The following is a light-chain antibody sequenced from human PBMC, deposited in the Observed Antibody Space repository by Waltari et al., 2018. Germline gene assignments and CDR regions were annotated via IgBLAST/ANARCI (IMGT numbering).Light chain of an antibody. CDR1: SSHSGNNC. V-gene: IGLV1-51*01. Sequence: QSVLTQPPSVSAAPGQTVPVSCTGGSSHSGNNCASWNQQLPGTAPKLLIYDNNNRPPGIPDRFSGSKSGTSATLGITGLQTGDEGDYYCGTWDGSLNTMVFGGGTKLTVL. J-gene: IGLJ2*01. CDR2: DNN. CDR3: GTWDGSLNTMV.